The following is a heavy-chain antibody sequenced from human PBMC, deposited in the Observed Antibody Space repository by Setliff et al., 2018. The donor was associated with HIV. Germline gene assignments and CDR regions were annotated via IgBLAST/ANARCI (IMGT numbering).Heavy chain of an antibody. CDR1: GFTFDDYT. D-gene: IGHD3-22*01. J-gene: IGHJ6*02. CDR3: AREIVTLYTGGHYLYGIDV. CDR2: ISWDGGST. Sequence: GGSLRLSCTASGFTFDDYTMHWVRQAPGKGLEWVSLISWDGGSTYYVDSVKGRFTISRENARNSLYLQMNSLRAGDTAVYYCAREIVTLYTGGHYLYGIDVWGQGTAVTVSS. V-gene: IGHV3-43*01.